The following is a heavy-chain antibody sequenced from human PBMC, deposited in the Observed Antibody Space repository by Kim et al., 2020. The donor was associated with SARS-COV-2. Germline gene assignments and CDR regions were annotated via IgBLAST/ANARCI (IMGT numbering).Heavy chain of an antibody. CDR3: ARRGSSWYGPYFDY. CDR2: IYYSGST. Sequence: SETLSLTCTVSGGSISSYYWSWIRQPPGKGLEWIGYIYYSGSTNYNPSLKSPVTISVYTSKNQFSLKLSSATAAATAEYYCARRGSSWYGPYFDYWGQGT. J-gene: IGHJ4*02. V-gene: IGHV4-59*08. CDR1: GGSISSYY. D-gene: IGHD6-13*01.